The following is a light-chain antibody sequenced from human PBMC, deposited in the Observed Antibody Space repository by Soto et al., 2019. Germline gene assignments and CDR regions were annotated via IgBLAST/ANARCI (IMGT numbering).Light chain of an antibody. Sequence: DIQVTQSPSTLSASVGDRVTITCGASQSIGTWLAWYQQKPGKAPKLLIFDASTLESGVPSRFRGSGWCKGLAVAISSLQPDDFATYYCQQYSDSFGAVGQGTKVDIK. CDR3: QQYSDSFGA. CDR1: QSIGTW. CDR2: DAS. J-gene: IGKJ1*01. V-gene: IGKV1-5*01.